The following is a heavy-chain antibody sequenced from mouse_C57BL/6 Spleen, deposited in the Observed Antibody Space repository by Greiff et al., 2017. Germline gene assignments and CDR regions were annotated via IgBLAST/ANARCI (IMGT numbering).Heavy chain of an antibody. CDR3: ARGGITTVVDYFDY. CDR2: INYDGSST. CDR1: GFTFSDYY. V-gene: IGHV5-16*01. D-gene: IGHD1-1*01. J-gene: IGHJ2*01. Sequence: EVQLVESEGGLVQPGSSMKLSCTASGFTFSDYYMAWVRQVPEKGLEWVANINYDGSSTYYLDSLKSRFIISRDNAKNILYLQMSSLKSEDTATYYCARGGITTVVDYFDYWGQGTTLTVSS.